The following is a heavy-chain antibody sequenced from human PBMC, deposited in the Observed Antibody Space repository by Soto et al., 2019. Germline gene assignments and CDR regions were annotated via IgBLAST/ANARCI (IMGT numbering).Heavy chain of an antibody. CDR2: ISPRDSDT. V-gene: IGHV5-51*01. J-gene: IGHJ4*02. D-gene: IGHD3-16*01. CDR1: GDSFCIYW. CDR3: ARHEMFRGVITPYVFDY. Sequence: SASLQISCKGPGDSFCIYWFGPLRQMPRKGLEWMGIISPRDSDTRYSPSFQGQVTISADKSISTAYLQWSSLKASDSAMYYCARHEMFRGVITPYVFDYRGQGTPDIVTS.